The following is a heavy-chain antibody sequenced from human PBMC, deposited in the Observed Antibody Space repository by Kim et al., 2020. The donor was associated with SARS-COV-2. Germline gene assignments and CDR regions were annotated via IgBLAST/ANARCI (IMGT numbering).Heavy chain of an antibody. CDR2: TYYSGST. CDR3: ARSLGTLWFGELLIGAFDI. CDR1: GGSISSGGYY. J-gene: IGHJ3*02. V-gene: IGHV4-31*03. Sequence: SETLSLTCTVSGGSISSGGYYWSWIRQHPGKGLEWIGYTYYSGSTYYNPSLKSRVTISVDTSKNQFSLKLSSVTAADTAVYYCARSLGTLWFGELLIGAFDIWGQGTMVTVSS. D-gene: IGHD3-10*01.